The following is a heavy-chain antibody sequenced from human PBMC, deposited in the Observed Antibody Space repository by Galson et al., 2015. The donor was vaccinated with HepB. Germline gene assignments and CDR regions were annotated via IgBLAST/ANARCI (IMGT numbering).Heavy chain of an antibody. J-gene: IGHJ5*02. D-gene: IGHD6-19*01. CDR2: INPNSGGT. CDR3: ARDRAVAGSFNWFDP. V-gene: IGHV1-2*02. Sequence: SVKVSCKASGYTFTGYYMHWVRQAPGQGLEWMGWINPNSGGTNYAQKFQGRVTMTRDTSISTAYMELSRLRSDDTAVYYCARDRAVAGSFNWFDPWGQGTLVTVSS. CDR1: GYTFTGYY.